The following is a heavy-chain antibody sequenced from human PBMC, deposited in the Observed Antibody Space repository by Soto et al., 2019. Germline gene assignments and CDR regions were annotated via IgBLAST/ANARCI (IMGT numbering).Heavy chain of an antibody. Sequence: SETLSLTCTVSGGSISSYYWSWIRQPPGRGLEWIGYIYYSGSTNYNPSLKSRVTISVDTSKNQFSLKLSSVTAADTAVYHCARRYGDYFDFWGQGTLVTVSS. CDR1: GGSISSYY. D-gene: IGHD4-17*01. CDR3: ARRYGDYFDF. J-gene: IGHJ4*02. V-gene: IGHV4-59*08. CDR2: IYYSGST.